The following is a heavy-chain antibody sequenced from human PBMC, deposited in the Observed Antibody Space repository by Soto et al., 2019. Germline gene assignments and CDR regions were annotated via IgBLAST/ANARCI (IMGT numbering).Heavy chain of an antibody. CDR3: ARLGYCTNGVCFISHYFDY. Sequence: SETLSLTCTVSCGSISSSSYYWGWIRQPPGKGLEWIGSIYYSGSTYYNPSLKSRVTISVDTSKNQFSLKLSSVTAADTAVYYCARLGYCTNGVCFISHYFDYWGQGTLVTVSS. D-gene: IGHD2-8*01. J-gene: IGHJ4*02. CDR1: CGSISSSSYY. CDR2: IYYSGST. V-gene: IGHV4-39*01.